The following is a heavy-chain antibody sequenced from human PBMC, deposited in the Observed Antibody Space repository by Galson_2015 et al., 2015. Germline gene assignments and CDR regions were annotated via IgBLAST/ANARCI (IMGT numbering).Heavy chain of an antibody. CDR1: GITFRNYG. D-gene: IGHD1-26*01. CDR3: ASYGGTYRALDY. CDR2: IWYDGSNK. V-gene: IGHV3-33*01. Sequence: SLRLSCAASGITFRNYGMNWVRQAPGKGLEWVAVIWYDGSNKYYADSVKGRFTISRDNSKNTLYLQMDSLRVDDTAVYYCASYGGTYRALDYWGQGTLVTVPS. J-gene: IGHJ4*02.